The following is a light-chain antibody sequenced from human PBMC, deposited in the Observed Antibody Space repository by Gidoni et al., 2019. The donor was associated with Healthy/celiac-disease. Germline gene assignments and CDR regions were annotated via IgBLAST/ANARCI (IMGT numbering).Light chain of an antibody. J-gene: IGKJ2*01. CDR2: GAS. V-gene: IGKV3-20*01. CDR3: QPYGSSPQT. CDR1: QSVSSSY. Sequence: ESVLTQSPGTLSLSPGERATLSCRASQSVSSSYLAWYQQNPGQAPRLLIYGASSRATGIPDRFSGSGSGPDFTLTIRRLEPDAFAVYSCQPYGSSPQTFGQGTKLEIK.